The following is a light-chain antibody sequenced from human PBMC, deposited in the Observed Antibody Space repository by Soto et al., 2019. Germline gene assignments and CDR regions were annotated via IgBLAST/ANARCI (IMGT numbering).Light chain of an antibody. CDR2: GAS. CDR1: QSVSSSY. CDR3: QQHGSWGIT. Sequence: EIVMTQSPATLSVSPGERATLSCRSSQSVSSSYLAWYQQKPGQAPRLVIYGASSRATSIPDMVSGSVSRTDFTLNISSLEPEDFAVYYCQQHGSWGITFGPGTKVDI. J-gene: IGKJ3*01. V-gene: IGKV3-20*01.